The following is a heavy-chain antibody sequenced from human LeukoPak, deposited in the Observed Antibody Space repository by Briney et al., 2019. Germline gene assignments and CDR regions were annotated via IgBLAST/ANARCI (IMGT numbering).Heavy chain of an antibody. CDR3: ARGLTDTAMVYYYYYYYMDV. CDR1: GYTFTSYD. V-gene: IGHV1-8*01. D-gene: IGHD5-18*01. CDR2: MNPNSGNT. J-gene: IGHJ6*03. Sequence: GASVKVSCKASGYTFTSYDINWVRQATGQGLEWMGWMNPNSGNTGYAQKFQGRVTMTRNTSISTAYMELSSLRSEDTAVYYCARGLTDTAMVYYYYYYYMDVWGKGTTVTISS.